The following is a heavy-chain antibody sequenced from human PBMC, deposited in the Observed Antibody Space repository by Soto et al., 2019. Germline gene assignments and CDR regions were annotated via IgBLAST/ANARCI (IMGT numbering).Heavy chain of an antibody. CDR1: GFTFSSYD. CDR2: IGTAGDT. Sequence: EVQLVESGGGLVQPGGSLRLSCAASGFTFSSYDMHWVRQATGKGLEWVSAIGTAGDTYYPGSVKGRFTISRENAKNSLYLQMNSLRAEDTAVYYCARAEGWWLHLDYWGQGTLVTVSS. V-gene: IGHV3-13*01. CDR3: ARAEGWWLHLDY. D-gene: IGHD5-12*01. J-gene: IGHJ4*02.